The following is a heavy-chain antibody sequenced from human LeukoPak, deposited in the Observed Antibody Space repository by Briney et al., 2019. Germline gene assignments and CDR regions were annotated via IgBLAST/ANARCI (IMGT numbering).Heavy chain of an antibody. Sequence: GGSLRLPCAASGFTFSSYWMSWVRQAPGKGLEWVANIKQDESEEYYVDSVKGRFTISRDNAKNSLYLQMNSLRAEDTAVYFCARRIVTYYYGPGLDYWGQGTLVTVSS. J-gene: IGHJ4*02. V-gene: IGHV3-7*01. CDR3: ARRIVTYYYGPGLDY. CDR2: IKQDESEE. D-gene: IGHD3-10*01. CDR1: GFTFSSYW.